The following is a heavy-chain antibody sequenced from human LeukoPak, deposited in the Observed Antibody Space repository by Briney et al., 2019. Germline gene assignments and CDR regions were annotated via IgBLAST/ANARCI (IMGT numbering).Heavy chain of an antibody. CDR1: GFTFSSYA. J-gene: IGHJ6*02. CDR3: ARGYGSGYDWYYYGMDV. D-gene: IGHD5-12*01. CDR2: ISYDGSNK. Sequence: GGSLRLSCAASGFTFSSYAMHWVRQAPGKGLEWAAVISYDGSNKYYADSVKGRFTISRDNSKNTLYLQMNSLRAEDTAVYYCARGYGSGYDWYYYGMDVWGQGTTVTVSS. V-gene: IGHV3-30*04.